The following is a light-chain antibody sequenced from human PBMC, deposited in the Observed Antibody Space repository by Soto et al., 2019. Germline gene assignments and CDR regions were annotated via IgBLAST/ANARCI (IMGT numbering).Light chain of an antibody. CDR2: GGS. CDR1: QSVFNNH. Sequence: EFALTQSPGTLSLSPGERATLSCRASQSVFNNHIGWYQQKPGQAPRRLIFGGSFRATGIPDRFSGSGSGTDFTLTISRLEPEDFAVYYCQQRSSWPPITFGQGTRLEIK. CDR3: QQRSSWPPIT. J-gene: IGKJ5*01. V-gene: IGKV3D-20*02.